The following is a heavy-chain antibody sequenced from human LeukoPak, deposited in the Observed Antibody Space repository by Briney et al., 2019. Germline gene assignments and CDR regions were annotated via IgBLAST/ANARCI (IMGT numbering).Heavy chain of an antibody. CDR1: GFTFSSFE. J-gene: IGHJ4*02. Sequence: GGSLRLSCAASGFTFSSFEMNWVRQAPGKGLEWVAVIWYDGSNKYYADSVKGRFTISRDNSKNTLYLQMNSLRAEDTAVYYCARDGGDSSGLFDYWGQGTLVTVSS. CDR3: ARDGGDSSGLFDY. V-gene: IGHV3-33*08. D-gene: IGHD3-22*01. CDR2: IWYDGSNK.